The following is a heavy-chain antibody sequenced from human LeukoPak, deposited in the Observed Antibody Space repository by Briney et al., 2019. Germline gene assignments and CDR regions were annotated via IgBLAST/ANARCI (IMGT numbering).Heavy chain of an antibody. D-gene: IGHD2-15*01. V-gene: IGHV3-53*01. CDR3: ARSPARRIDWYSDL. Sequence: GGSLRLSCAASGFTVNSNYIHWVRQAPGKGLEWVSVLYSSGSAFYADSVKGRFTLSRDNSQFALYLQMNSLRVDDTAMYYCARSPARRIDWYSDLWGRGTLVTVSS. J-gene: IGHJ2*01. CDR2: LYSSGSA. CDR1: GFTVNSNY.